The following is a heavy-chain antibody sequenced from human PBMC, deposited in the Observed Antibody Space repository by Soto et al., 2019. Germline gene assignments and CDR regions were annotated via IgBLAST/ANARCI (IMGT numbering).Heavy chain of an antibody. Sequence: EVQLVESGGGLVQPGGSLRLSCAASGFTVSSNYMSWVRQAPGKGLEWVSVIYSGGSTYYADSVKGRFTISRDNSKNTLYLQMNSLRAEDTAVYYCALYSSSWSRDIGYWGQGTLVTVSS. V-gene: IGHV3-66*01. J-gene: IGHJ4*02. CDR1: GFTVSSNY. D-gene: IGHD6-13*01. CDR2: IYSGGST. CDR3: ALYSSSWSRDIGY.